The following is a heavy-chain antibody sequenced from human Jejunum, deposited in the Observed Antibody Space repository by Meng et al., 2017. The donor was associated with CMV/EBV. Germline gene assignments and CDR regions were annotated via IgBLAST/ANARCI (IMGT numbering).Heavy chain of an antibody. Sequence: EVQRMESGGGLVQPGGSLRLSCAASGFTFSGSAMHWVRQAPGKGLEYVSGISSDGGSTYYANSVKGRFTISRDNSKDTLFLQMGSLRVEDMAVYSCARGGQYTSSSWAGYWGQGTLVTVSS. CDR1: GFTFSGSA. CDR3: ARGGQYTSSSWAGY. J-gene: IGHJ4*02. CDR2: ISSDGGST. D-gene: IGHD6-6*01. V-gene: IGHV3-64*01.